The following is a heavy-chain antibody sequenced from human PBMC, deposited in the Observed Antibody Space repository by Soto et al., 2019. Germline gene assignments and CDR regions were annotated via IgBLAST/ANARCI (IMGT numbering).Heavy chain of an antibody. V-gene: IGHV4-59*08. CDR2: IYYSGST. CDR1: GGSISSYY. Sequence: QVQLQESGPGLVKPSETLSLTCTVSGGSISSYYWSWIRQPPGKGLEWIGYIYYSGSTNYNPSLKRRVTISVDTSKNQFSLKLSSVTATDTAVYYCARSTLWFGELSQYFQHWGQGTLVTVSS. CDR3: ARSTLWFGELSQYFQH. D-gene: IGHD3-10*01. J-gene: IGHJ1*01.